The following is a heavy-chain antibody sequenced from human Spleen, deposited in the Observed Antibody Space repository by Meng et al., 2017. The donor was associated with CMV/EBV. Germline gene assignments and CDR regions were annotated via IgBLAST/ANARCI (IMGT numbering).Heavy chain of an antibody. V-gene: IGHV4-59*10. J-gene: IGHJ4*02. CDR3: ARDGGPDYYDSRIDY. Sequence: QVRLQQWGAGLWKPSVPPSLTCAVYGGAFSCYYWSRIRQPPGKGLGLIGRIYTSGSTNYNPSLKSRVTMSVDTSKNQFSLKLSSVTAADTAVYYCARDGGPDYYDSRIDYWGQGTLVTVSS. D-gene: IGHD3-22*01. CDR2: IYTSGST. CDR1: GGAFSCYY.